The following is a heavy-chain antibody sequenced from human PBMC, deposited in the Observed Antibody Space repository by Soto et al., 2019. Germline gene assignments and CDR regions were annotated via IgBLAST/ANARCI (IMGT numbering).Heavy chain of an antibody. Sequence: SETLSLTCAVYGGSFSGYYWSWIRQPPGKGLEWIGEINHSGSTNYNPSLKSRVTISVDTSKNQFSLKLSSVTAADTAVYYRASLLGYCSSTSCYRPPLPSKTHYYYGMDVWGQGTTVTVSS. V-gene: IGHV4-34*01. CDR2: INHSGST. D-gene: IGHD2-2*02. CDR1: GGSFSGYY. CDR3: ASLLGYCSSTSCYRPPLPSKTHYYYGMDV. J-gene: IGHJ6*02.